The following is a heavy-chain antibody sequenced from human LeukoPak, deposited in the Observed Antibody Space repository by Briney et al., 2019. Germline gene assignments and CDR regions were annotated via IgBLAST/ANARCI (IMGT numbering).Heavy chain of an antibody. J-gene: IGHJ4*02. V-gene: IGHV3-30*18. CDR3: AKDHWDILSFDY. CDR2: ISYDGSNK. Sequence: GSPKLSCAASGFPLNSYGMHRVRQAPGQGLEWVAVISYDGSNKYYADSVKGRFTISRDNSKNTLYLQMNSLRAEDTAVYYCAKDHWDILSFDYWGQGTLVTVSS. CDR1: GFPLNSYG. D-gene: IGHD5/OR15-5a*01.